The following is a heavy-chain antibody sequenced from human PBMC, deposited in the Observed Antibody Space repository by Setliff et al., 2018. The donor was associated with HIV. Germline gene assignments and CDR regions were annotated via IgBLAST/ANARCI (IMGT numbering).Heavy chain of an antibody. J-gene: IGHJ6*03. Sequence: SETLSLTCIVSGGSIRSHYWSWIRQPPGKGLEWIGYIYYSGSTNYHPSLKSRLTISVDTSKNQFSLKLSSVTAADTAVYYCARLGYCSRTTCYGYYYMDVWGKGTTVTVSS. CDR2: IYYSGST. V-gene: IGHV4-59*08. CDR1: GGSIRSHY. CDR3: ARLGYCSRTTCYGYYYMDV. D-gene: IGHD2-2*01.